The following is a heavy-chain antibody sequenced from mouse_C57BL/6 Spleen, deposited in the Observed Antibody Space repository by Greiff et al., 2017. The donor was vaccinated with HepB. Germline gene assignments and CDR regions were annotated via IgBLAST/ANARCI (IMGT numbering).Heavy chain of an antibody. V-gene: IGHV1-64*01. CDR1: GYTFTSYW. Sequence: QVQLQQPGAELVKPGASVKLSCKASGYTFTSYWMHWVKQRPGQGLEWIGMIHPNSGSTNYNEKFKSKATLTVDKSSSTAYMQLSSLTSEDSAVYYCARSRGDDNCYFDVWGTGTTVTVSS. CDR2: IHPNSGST. CDR3: ARSRGDDNCYFDV. J-gene: IGHJ1*03. D-gene: IGHD2-3*01.